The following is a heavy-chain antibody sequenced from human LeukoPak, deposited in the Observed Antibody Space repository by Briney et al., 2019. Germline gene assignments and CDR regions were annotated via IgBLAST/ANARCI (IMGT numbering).Heavy chain of an antibody. D-gene: IGHD3-10*01. CDR1: GYTLSELC. Sequence: ASVKVSCKVSGYTLSELCMHWVRQAPGKGLEWMGGCNPEDGETIYAQKFQARVTMTEDTSTDTAYMELGSLRSEDTAVYYCAGGYYYGSGTYSKYYYYYYMDVWGKGTTVTVSS. CDR3: AGGYYYGSGTYSKYYYYYYMDV. CDR2: CNPEDGET. V-gene: IGHV1-24*01. J-gene: IGHJ6*03.